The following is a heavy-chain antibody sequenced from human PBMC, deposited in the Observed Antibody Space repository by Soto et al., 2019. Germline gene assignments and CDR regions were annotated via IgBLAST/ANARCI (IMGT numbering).Heavy chain of an antibody. D-gene: IGHD5-18*01. CDR1: GGTFSSYA. CDR3: ARESSGYGYSSFDY. V-gene: IGHV1-69*13. CDR2: IIPIFGTA. Sequence: GASVKVSCKASGGTFSSYAISWVRQAPGQGLEWLGGIIPIFGTANYAQKFQGRVTITADESTSTAYMELSSLRSEDTAVYYCARESSGYGYSSFDYWGQGTLVTVSS. J-gene: IGHJ4*02.